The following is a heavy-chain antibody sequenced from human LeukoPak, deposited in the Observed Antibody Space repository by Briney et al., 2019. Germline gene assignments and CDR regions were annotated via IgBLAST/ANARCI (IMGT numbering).Heavy chain of an antibody. V-gene: IGHV3-74*01. J-gene: IGHJ5*01. D-gene: IGHD4-23*01. CDR2: INSDGSGT. CDR1: GFTFSSYW. CDR3: ARTEGTVAYDS. Sequence: GGSLRLSCAASGFTFSSYWMHWVRQAPGKGLVWVSRINSDGSGTIYADSVRGRFTISRDNAKNTLYLQVNSLRAEDTAVYYCARTEGTVAYDSWGRGTLVTVSS.